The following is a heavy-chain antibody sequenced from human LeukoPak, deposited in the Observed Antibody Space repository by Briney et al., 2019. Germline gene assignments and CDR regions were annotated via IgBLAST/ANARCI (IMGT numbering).Heavy chain of an antibody. CDR3: ARVHDFWSGFFDY. D-gene: IGHD3-3*01. V-gene: IGHV1-46*01. CDR1: GYTXTTYY. CDR2: TNPLGGST. Sequence: GASVKVSCKASGYTXTTYYMHGVRQAPGQGLEWMGITNPLGGSTTYAHKFQDRLTMTRDTPTSTAYMELSSLRSEDTAVYYCARVHDFWSGFFDYWGQGTLVTVSS. J-gene: IGHJ4*02.